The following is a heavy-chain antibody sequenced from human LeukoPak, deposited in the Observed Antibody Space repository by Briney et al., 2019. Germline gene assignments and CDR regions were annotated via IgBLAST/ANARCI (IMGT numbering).Heavy chain of an antibody. CDR1: DGSVTNSNYY. CDR2: IYYIGST. CDR3: ARSVYYDSSGHYYRYFDY. Sequence: SETLSLTCTVSDGSVTNSNYYWGWIRQPRGKGGEWGGSIYYIGSTYYHPSLKSRVTISVDTSKNQFSLTLSSLTAADTAVYYCARSVYYDSSGHYYRYFDYWGQGTLVTVSS. V-gene: IGHV4-39*01. J-gene: IGHJ4*02. D-gene: IGHD3-22*01.